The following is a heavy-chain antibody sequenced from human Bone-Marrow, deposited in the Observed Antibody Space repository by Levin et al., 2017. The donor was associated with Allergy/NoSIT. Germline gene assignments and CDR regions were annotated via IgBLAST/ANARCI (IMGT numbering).Heavy chain of an antibody. D-gene: IGHD2-2*01. CDR2: INHSGST. CDR3: ARGVSRGYCSSTSCHKSQTPYFDY. CDR1: GGSFSGYY. J-gene: IGHJ4*02. V-gene: IGHV4-34*01. Sequence: SQTLSLTCAVYGGSFSGYYWSWIRQPPGKGLEWIGEINHSGSTNYNPSLKSRVTISVDTSKNQFSLKLSSVTAADTAVYYCARGVSRGYCSSTSCHKSQTPYFDYWGQGTLVTVSS.